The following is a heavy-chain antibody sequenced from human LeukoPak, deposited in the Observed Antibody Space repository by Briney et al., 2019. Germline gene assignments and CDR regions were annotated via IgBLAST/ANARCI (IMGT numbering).Heavy chain of an antibody. CDR3: ARARAKMSTTYDY. V-gene: IGHV4-59*01. CDR2: IYYSGST. D-gene: IGHD5-24*01. J-gene: IGHJ4*02. Sequence: SETLSLTCTVSGGSISSYYWSWIRPPPGKGREWIGYIYYSGSTNYNPSLKSRLTISVDTPKNQFSLKLISVTAADTPVYYCARARAKMSTTYDYWGQGTLVTVSS. CDR1: GGSISSYY.